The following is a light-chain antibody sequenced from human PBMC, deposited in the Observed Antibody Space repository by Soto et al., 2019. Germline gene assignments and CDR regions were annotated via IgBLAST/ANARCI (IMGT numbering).Light chain of an antibody. CDR1: QSVSSSY. CDR2: GAS. Sequence: ESVLTQSPGTLSLSPGERATLSCRASQSVSSSYLAWYQQRPGQAPRLLIYGASSRATGIPDRFSGSGSGTDFNLTISSLEQDYFAVDFCQQYGSSPMYSFGQWTKLEI. V-gene: IGKV3-20*01. J-gene: IGKJ2*01. CDR3: QQYGSSPMYS.